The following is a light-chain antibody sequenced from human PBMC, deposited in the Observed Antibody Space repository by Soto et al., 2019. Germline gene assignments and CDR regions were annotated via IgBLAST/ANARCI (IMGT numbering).Light chain of an antibody. CDR2: EVN. J-gene: IGLJ1*01. V-gene: IGLV2-14*01. Sequence: QTVLTQPASPSGPPGQSITFACTGTSSDIGAYYYVSWSQQHPGKAPKLVISEVNKRPSGVSNRFSGSKSGNTAYLTSSRLQVEDEAEYFSFSFTITGTHVFGTGTKVTVL. CDR3: FSFTITGTHV. CDR1: SSDIGAYYY.